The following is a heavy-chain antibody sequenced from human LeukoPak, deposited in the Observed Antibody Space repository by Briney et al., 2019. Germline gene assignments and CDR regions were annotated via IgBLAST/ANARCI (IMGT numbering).Heavy chain of an antibody. J-gene: IGHJ3*02. D-gene: IGHD6-19*01. CDR1: GYTFTGYY. Sequence: ASVRVSCKASGYTFTGYYMHWVRQAPGQGLEWMGWINPNSGGTNYAQKFQGRVTMTRDTSISTAYMELSRLRSDDTAVYYCAIEAVAGTGYAFDIWGQGTMVTVSS. V-gene: IGHV1-2*02. CDR2: INPNSGGT. CDR3: AIEAVAGTGYAFDI.